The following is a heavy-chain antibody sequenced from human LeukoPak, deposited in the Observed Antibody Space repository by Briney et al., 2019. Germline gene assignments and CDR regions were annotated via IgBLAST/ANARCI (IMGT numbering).Heavy chain of an antibody. CDR1: GGSISSSSYY. CDR3: ASWVQYYYDSSGYYFDY. D-gene: IGHD3-22*01. V-gene: IGHV4-39*07. Sequence: PSETLSLTCTVCGGSISSSSYYWGWIRQPRGRGLEWIGSIYYSGSTYDNRSVKSRVTISVYTSNNQFSLKLSSVTAADTAVYYCASWVQYYYDSSGYYFDYWGQGTLVTVSS. J-gene: IGHJ4*02. CDR2: IYYSGST.